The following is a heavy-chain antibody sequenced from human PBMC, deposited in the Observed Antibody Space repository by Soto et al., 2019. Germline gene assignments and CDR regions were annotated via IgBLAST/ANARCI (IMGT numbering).Heavy chain of an antibody. CDR3: AKGWGESGYFTRSSCLYCLDY. CDR2: ISDSGST. Sequence: EVQLLESGGGLVQPGGSLRLSCGASGFNFNNFAMSWVRQAPGKGLEWVSTISDSGSTYYTDSVKGRFTISRDNSKNTLSLQMNGLRAEDTAFYYCAKGWGESGYFTRSSCLYCLDYWGRGTLVTVSS. V-gene: IGHV3-23*01. CDR1: GFNFNNFA. D-gene: IGHD5-18*01. J-gene: IGHJ4*02.